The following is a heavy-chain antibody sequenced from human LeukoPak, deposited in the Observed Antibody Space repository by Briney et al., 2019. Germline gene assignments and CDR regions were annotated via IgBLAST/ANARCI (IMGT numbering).Heavy chain of an antibody. V-gene: IGHV4-59*01. CDR3: ARGRVAAGY. J-gene: IGHJ4*02. CDR1: GGSINSYY. D-gene: IGHD6-19*01. CDR2: IYDSGST. Sequence: KPSETLSLTCTVSGGSINSYYWSWIRQPPGKALEWIGYIYDSGSTNYNPSLKSRVTISVDTSKNQISLKLTSVTAADTAVYYCARGRVAAGYWGQGTLVTVSS.